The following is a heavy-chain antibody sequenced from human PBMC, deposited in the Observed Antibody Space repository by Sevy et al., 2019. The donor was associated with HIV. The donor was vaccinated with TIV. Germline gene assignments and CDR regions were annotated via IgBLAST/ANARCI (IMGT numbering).Heavy chain of an antibody. Sequence: ASVKVSCKASGGTFSSYAISWVRQAPGQGLEWMGGIIPIFGTTNYAQKFQGRVTITADESTSTAYMELSSLRSEDTAVYYCARGARDGYNLGLFDYWGQGTLVTVSS. CDR3: ARGARDGYNLGLFDY. CDR2: IIPIFGTT. J-gene: IGHJ4*02. CDR1: GGTFSSYA. V-gene: IGHV1-69*13. D-gene: IGHD5-12*01.